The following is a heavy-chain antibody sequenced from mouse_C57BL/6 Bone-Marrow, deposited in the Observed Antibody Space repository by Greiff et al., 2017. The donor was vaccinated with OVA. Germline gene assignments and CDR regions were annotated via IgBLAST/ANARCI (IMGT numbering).Heavy chain of an antibody. CDR1: GFTFSDYG. Sequence: EVKVVESGGGLVQPGGSLKLSCAASGFTFSDYGMAWVRQAPRKGPEWVAFISNLAYSIYSADTVTGRFTLSREKTKNTLYLKMISLRSEDTAMYYCARQPDDYYMDYWGQGTSVTVSS. V-gene: IGHV5-15*01. CDR3: ARQPDDYYMDY. CDR2: ISNLAYSI. D-gene: IGHD2-3*01. J-gene: IGHJ4*01.